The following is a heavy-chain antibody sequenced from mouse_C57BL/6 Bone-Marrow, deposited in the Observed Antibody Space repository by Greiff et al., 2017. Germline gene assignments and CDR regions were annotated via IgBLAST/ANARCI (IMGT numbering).Heavy chain of an antibody. CDR3: ARCDGYAGFAY. J-gene: IGHJ3*01. V-gene: IGHV1-81*01. CDR1: GYTFTSYG. Sequence: QVQLQQSGAELARPGASVKLSCKASGYTFTSYGISWVKQRTGQGLEWIGEIYPRSGNTYYNEKFKGKATLTADKSSSTAYMELRRLTSEDSAVFFCARCDGYAGFAYWGQGTLVTVSA. D-gene: IGHD2-2*01. CDR2: IYPRSGNT.